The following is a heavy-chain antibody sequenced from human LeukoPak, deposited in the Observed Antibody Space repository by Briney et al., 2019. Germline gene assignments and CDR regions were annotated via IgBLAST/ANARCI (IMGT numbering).Heavy chain of an antibody. J-gene: IGHJ6*02. CDR2: ISYDGSNK. D-gene: IGHD1-26*01. Sequence: GGSLRLSCAASGFTFSSYGMHWVRQAPGKGLEWVAVISYDGSNKYYADSVKGRYTISRDNSKNTLYLQMNSLRAEDTAVYYCAKDQRERGMDVWGQGTTVTVSS. CDR1: GFTFSSYG. CDR3: AKDQRERGMDV. V-gene: IGHV3-30*18.